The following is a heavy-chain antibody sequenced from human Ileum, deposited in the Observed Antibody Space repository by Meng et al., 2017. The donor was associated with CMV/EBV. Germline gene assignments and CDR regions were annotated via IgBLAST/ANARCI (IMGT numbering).Heavy chain of an antibody. CDR1: GFSFSTYE. Sequence: GESLKISCAGSGFSFSTYEMNWVRQAPGKGLEGVSYISTSGSTIYYADSVKGRFTISRDNAKNSLFLQMNSLRGEDTAVYYCARDGWANYGDNSMDVWGQGTMVTVSS. CDR3: ARDGWANYGDNSMDV. V-gene: IGHV3-48*03. D-gene: IGHD4-23*01. J-gene: IGHJ6*02. CDR2: ISTSGSTI.